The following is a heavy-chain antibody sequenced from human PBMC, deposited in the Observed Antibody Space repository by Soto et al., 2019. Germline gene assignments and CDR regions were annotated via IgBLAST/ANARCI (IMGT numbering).Heavy chain of an antibody. CDR3: TRRGGSYFD. V-gene: IGHV3-73*01. Sequence: GGSLRLSCAASGFTFSGSAMHWVRQASGKGLEWVGRIRSKANSYATAYAASVKGRFTISRDDSKNTAYLQMNSLKTEDTAVYYCTRRGGSYFDWGQGTLVTVSS. J-gene: IGHJ4*02. CDR2: IRSKANSYAT. D-gene: IGHD1-26*01. CDR1: GFTFSGSA.